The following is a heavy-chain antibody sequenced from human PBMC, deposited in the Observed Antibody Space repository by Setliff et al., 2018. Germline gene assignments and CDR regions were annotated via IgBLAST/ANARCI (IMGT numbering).Heavy chain of an antibody. V-gene: IGHV4-30-4*08. CDR2: IYHSGSA. Sequence: SETLSLTCTVSGDSISSGDCFWSWIRQPPGKGLEWIAYIYHSGSAYYNPSLKSRVTMSVDTSKNQFSLHLTPVTAADTAVYYCAREVGTSTSSDAFDVWGQGMMVTVSS. J-gene: IGHJ3*01. CDR3: AREVGTSTSSDAFDV. CDR1: GDSISSGDCF. D-gene: IGHD1-26*01.